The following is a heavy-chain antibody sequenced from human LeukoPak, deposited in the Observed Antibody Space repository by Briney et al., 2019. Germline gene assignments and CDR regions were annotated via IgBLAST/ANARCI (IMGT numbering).Heavy chain of an antibody. CDR3: ATRGSTGTKYIEH. CDR1: GFTFSSHV. Sequence: GGSLRLSCAASGFTFSSHVMSWVRQAPGKGLGWVSTISASGDSTYYADSVKGRFTISRDNSRGTLHLQMNSLRVEDTAVYYCATRGSTGTKYIEHWGQGTLVTVAS. V-gene: IGHV3-23*01. D-gene: IGHD1-1*01. J-gene: IGHJ4*02. CDR2: ISASGDST.